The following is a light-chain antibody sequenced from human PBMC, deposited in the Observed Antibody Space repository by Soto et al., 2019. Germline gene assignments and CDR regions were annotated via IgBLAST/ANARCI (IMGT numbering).Light chain of an antibody. Sequence: SYELTQPPSVSVSPGQTASITCSGDKLGDKYACWYQQKPGQSPVLVIYQDSKRPSGIPERFSGSNSGNTATLTISGTQAMDEADYYCPVWDSSTFYVFGSGTKVTVL. CDR2: QDS. J-gene: IGLJ1*01. CDR3: PVWDSSTFYV. CDR1: KLGDKY. V-gene: IGLV3-1*01.